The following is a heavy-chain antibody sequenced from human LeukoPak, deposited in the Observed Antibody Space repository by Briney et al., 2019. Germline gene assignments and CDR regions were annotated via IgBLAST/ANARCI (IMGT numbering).Heavy chain of an antibody. V-gene: IGHV4-61*02. D-gene: IGHD3-10*01. CDR1: GGSISSGSYY. Sequence: SETLSLTCTVSGGSISSGSYYWSWIRQPAGKGLEWIGRIYTSGSTNYNPSLKSRVTISVDTSKNQFSLKLSSVTAADTAVYYCAENYYGSGSYYSGVRYWGQGTLVTVPS. CDR2: IYTSGST. J-gene: IGHJ4*02. CDR3: AENYYGSGSYYSGVRY.